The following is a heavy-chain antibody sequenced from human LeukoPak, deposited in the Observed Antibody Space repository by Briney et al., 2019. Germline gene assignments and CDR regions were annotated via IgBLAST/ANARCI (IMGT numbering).Heavy chain of an antibody. Sequence: GGSLRLSCAASGFTFSNYAMSWVRQAPGKGLEWVSDISGSGRTTNYADSVKGRFTISSDRSKNTLDLQMNSLRAEDTAVYYCAKLGALMKNGLDVWGQGTTVTVSS. D-gene: IGHD3-16*01. CDR3: AKLGALMKNGLDV. V-gene: IGHV3-23*01. CDR2: ISGSGRTT. J-gene: IGHJ6*02. CDR1: GFTFSNYA.